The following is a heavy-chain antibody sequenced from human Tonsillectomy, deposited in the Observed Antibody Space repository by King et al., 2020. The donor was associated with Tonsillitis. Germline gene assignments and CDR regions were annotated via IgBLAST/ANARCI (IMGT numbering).Heavy chain of an antibody. CDR3: ARASDSGGNADYVFDV. J-gene: IGHJ6*02. CDR1: GGSLSSGGYS. D-gene: IGHD4-23*01. CDR2: ILHSGSS. V-gene: IGHV4-30-2*01. Sequence: LQLQESDSRLVKPSQTLSLTCAVSGGSLSSGGYSWSWIRQPPGKGLEWIGYILHSGSSYSNPSLKSRVTISVDRSKNQFSLKLSSVTAADTAVYYCARASDSGGNADYVFDVWGQGTTVTVSS.